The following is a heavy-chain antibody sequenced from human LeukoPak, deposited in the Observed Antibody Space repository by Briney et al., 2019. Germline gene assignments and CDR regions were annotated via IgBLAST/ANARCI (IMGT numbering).Heavy chain of an antibody. D-gene: IGHD3-10*01. V-gene: IGHV1-24*01. CDR2: FDPEDGET. CDR3: ATDSRQITMVRGYGY. J-gene: IGHJ4*02. CDR1: GYTLTELS. Sequence: GASVKVSCKVSGYTLTELSMHWVRQAPGKGLEWMGGFDPEDGETIYAQKFQGRVTVTEDTSTDTAYMELSSLRSEDTAVYYCATDSRQITMVRGYGYWGQGTLVTVSS.